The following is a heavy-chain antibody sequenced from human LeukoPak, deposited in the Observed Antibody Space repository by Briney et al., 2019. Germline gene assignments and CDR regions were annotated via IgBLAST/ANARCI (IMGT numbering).Heavy chain of an antibody. CDR3: ARHPAYYYDSSGYYGDWFDP. J-gene: IGHJ5*02. D-gene: IGHD3-22*01. CDR1: GGSISTSNYF. CDR2: IYYSGST. V-gene: IGHV4-39*01. Sequence: SETLSLTCTVSGGSISTSNYFWGWIRQPPGKGLEWIGSIYYSGSTYYNPSLKSRVTISVDTSKNQFSLKLSSVTAADTAVYYCARHPAYYYDSSGYYGDWFDPWGQGTLVTVSS.